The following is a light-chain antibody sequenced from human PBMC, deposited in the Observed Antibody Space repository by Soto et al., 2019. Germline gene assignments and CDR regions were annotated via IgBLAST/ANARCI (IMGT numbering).Light chain of an antibody. CDR3: SSRSSITTVV. Sequence: QSVLTQPASLSASPGQTITISCTGTRNDIGDSHFVSWYQQYPDKAPKHIIFEVNGRPSGVSDRFVGSKSGNTASLTISGLQPEDEADYYCSSRSSITTVVFGGGTK. J-gene: IGLJ2*01. CDR2: EVN. V-gene: IGLV2-14*03. CDR1: RNDIGDSHF.